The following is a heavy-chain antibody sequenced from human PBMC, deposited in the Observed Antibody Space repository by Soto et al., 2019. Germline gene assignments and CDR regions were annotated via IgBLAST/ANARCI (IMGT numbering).Heavy chain of an antibody. CDR2: ISSSSSYI. D-gene: IGHD5-18*01. CDR1: GFTFSSYS. V-gene: IGHV3-21*01. J-gene: IGHJ4*02. Sequence: GGSLRLSCAASGFTFSSYSMNWVRQAPGKGLEWVSSISSSSSYIYYADSVKGRFTISRDNAKNSLYLQMNSLRAEDTAVYYCARMIQLWYYFDYWGQGTLVTVSS. CDR3: ARMIQLWYYFDY.